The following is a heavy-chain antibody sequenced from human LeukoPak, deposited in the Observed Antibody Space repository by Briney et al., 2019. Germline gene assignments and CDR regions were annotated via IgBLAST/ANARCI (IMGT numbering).Heavy chain of an antibody. D-gene: IGHD6-13*01. V-gene: IGHV1-2*02. CDR1: GYTFTGYY. J-gene: IGHJ4*02. CDR2: INPNSGCT. CDR3: AREDDIVVVAGYSSSSAY. Sequence: ASVKVSCKASGYTFTGYYMHWVRQAPGQGLEWMGWINPNSGCTNYAQKFQGRVTMTRDTSISTAYMELSRLRSDDTAVYYCAREDDIVVVAGYSSSSAYWGQGTLVTVSS.